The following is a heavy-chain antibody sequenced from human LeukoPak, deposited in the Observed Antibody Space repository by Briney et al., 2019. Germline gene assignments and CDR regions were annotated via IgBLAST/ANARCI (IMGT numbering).Heavy chain of an antibody. Sequence: PEGSLRLSCAASGFTFSSYWMTWVRQAPGKGLEWVASIKEDGSEEYYVDSVKGRFTISRDNANHSLYLQMNSLRAEESAVFYCARHYCSGGTCYSDRPFDYWGQGTLVTVSS. CDR3: ARHYCSGGTCYSDRPFDY. CDR1: GFTFSSYW. J-gene: IGHJ4*02. V-gene: IGHV3-7*04. CDR2: IKEDGSEE. D-gene: IGHD2-15*01.